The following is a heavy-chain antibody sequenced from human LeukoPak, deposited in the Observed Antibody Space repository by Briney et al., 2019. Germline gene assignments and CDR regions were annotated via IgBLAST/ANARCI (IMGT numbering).Heavy chain of an antibody. J-gene: IGHJ4*02. Sequence: SETLSLTCTVSGGSISSYYWSWIRQPAGKGLEWIGRIYTSGSTNYYPSLKSRVTMSVGTSKNQFSLKLSSVTAADAAVYYCARDQVGAAADYFDYWGQGTLVTVSS. CDR1: GGSISSYY. CDR3: ARDQVGAAADYFDY. D-gene: IGHD6-13*01. V-gene: IGHV4-4*07. CDR2: IYTSGST.